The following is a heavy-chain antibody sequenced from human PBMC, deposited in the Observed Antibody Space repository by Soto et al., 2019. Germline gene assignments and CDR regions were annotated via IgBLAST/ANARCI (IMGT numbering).Heavy chain of an antibody. CDR2: INPKSRGT. Sequence: ASVKVSCKASGDTFTSCGISWVRKAPGQGLAWLGRINPKSRGTSTAQRFQGWVTMTRDRSISRVYMGLSRLRSDDTAVYFCARGQCTDCSNGVCSCLYNHEMYVCSQRSTVP. V-gene: IGHV1-2*04. J-gene: IGHJ6*02. D-gene: IGHD2-8*01. CDR3: ARGQCTDCSNGVCSCLYNHEMYV. CDR1: GDTFTSCG.